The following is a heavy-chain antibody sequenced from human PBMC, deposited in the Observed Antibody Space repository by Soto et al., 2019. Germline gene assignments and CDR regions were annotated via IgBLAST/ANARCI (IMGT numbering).Heavy chain of an antibody. J-gene: IGHJ6*02. D-gene: IGHD1-26*01. Sequence: SETLSLTCAVYGGSFSGYYWSWIRQPPGKGLEWIGEINHSGSTNYNPSLKSRVTISVDTSKNQFSLKLSSVTAADTAVYYCAPIRSGSYYPPHGMDVWGQGTTVTVSS. CDR2: INHSGST. CDR1: GGSFSGYY. V-gene: IGHV4-34*01. CDR3: APIRSGSYYPPHGMDV.